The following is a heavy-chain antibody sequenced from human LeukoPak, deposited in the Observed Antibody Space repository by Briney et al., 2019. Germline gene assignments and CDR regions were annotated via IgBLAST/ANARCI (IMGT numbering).Heavy chain of an antibody. CDR2: ISSNGGST. CDR1: GFTFSSYA. D-gene: IGHD2-21*02. V-gene: IGHV3-64*01. Sequence: PGGSLRLSCAASGFTFSSYAMHWVRQAPGKGLEYVSAISSNGGSTYYANSVKGRFTISRDNSKNTLYLQMGSLRAEDMAVYYCARDFSCGGDCYQGSWYFDLWGRGTLVTVSS. CDR3: ARDFSCGGDCYQGSWYFDL. J-gene: IGHJ2*01.